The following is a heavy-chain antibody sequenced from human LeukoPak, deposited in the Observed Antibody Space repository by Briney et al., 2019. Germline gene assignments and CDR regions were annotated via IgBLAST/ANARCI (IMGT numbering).Heavy chain of an antibody. CDR2: INSDGSST. CDR3: ATLGGSSGYGDY. J-gene: IGHJ4*02. V-gene: IGHV3-74*01. D-gene: IGHD3-22*01. Sequence: HPGGSLRLSCAASGFTFSSYWMHWVRQAPGKGLVWVSRINSDGSSTSYADFVKGRFTISRDNGKNTLYLQMISLRAEDTAVYYCATLGGSSGYGDYWGQGTLVTVSS. CDR1: GFTFSSYW.